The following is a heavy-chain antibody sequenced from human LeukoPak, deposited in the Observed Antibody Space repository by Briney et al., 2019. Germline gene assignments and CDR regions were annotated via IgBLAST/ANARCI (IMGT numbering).Heavy chain of an antibody. CDR1: GFTFNTCG. CDR2: ISYDGSNK. J-gene: IGHJ6*02. Sequence: GGSLRLSCAASGFTFNTCGMHWVRQAPGKGLEWVAVISYDGSNKYYADSVKGRFTISRDNSKNTLYLQMNSLRAEDTAVYYCAKDRVAAGPYYYYYGMDVWGQGTTVTVSS. V-gene: IGHV3-30*18. D-gene: IGHD6-13*01. CDR3: AKDRVAAGPYYYYYGMDV.